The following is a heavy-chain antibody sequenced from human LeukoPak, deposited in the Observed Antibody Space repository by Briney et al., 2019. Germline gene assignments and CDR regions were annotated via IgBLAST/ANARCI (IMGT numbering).Heavy chain of an antibody. V-gene: IGHV3-30*18. Sequence: GRSLRLSCAASGFTFSSYGMHWVRQAPGKGLEWVAVISYDGSNKYYADSVKGRFTISRDNSKNTLYLQMNSLRAEDTAVYYCAKDSRRYCSGGSCYEDYWGQGTLDTVSS. CDR2: ISYDGSNK. D-gene: IGHD2-15*01. J-gene: IGHJ4*02. CDR3: AKDSRRYCSGGSCYEDY. CDR1: GFTFSSYG.